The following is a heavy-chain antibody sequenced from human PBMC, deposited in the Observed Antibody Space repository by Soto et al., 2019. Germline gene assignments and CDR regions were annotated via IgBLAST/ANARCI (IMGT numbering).Heavy chain of an antibody. CDR3: VSDRGYGHASVPYS. D-gene: IGHD5-18*01. Sequence: QAHLVESGGGVVQPGRSLRLSCAASGFTFTSYGMHWVRQAPGTRLEWVAGISYDGGLQHYADSVKGRFTISRDNSKNLVLLQTNSLRAEDPAVYYCVSDRGYGHASVPYSWGQGTLVSVSS. V-gene: IGHV3-30*03. CDR2: ISYDGGLQ. J-gene: IGHJ4*02. CDR1: GFTFTSYG.